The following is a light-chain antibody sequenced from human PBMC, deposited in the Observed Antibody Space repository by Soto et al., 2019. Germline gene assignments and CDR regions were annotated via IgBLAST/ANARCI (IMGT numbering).Light chain of an antibody. CDR3: QQYDSYSLFT. J-gene: IGKJ3*01. CDR1: QSFSGW. V-gene: IGKV1-5*03. Sequence: DIQLTQSPSTLSASVGDRVTIACRASQSFSGWLAWYQQKPGKAPKLLIYKASSLQTEVPSRFSGSGSGTEFTLTISSLQPDDFATYYCQQYDSYSLFTFGPGTKVDIK. CDR2: KAS.